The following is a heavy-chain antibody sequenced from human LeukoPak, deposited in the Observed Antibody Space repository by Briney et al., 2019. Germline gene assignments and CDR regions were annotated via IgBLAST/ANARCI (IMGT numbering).Heavy chain of an antibody. J-gene: IGHJ4*02. CDR2: IYYSGSI. CDR3: ARQRGHCSGGSCYGMFDY. Sequence: PSETLSLTCTVSGGSISSSNYYWGWIRQPPGKGLEWIGSIYYSGSIYYNPSLKSQVTISVDTSKNQFSLKLTSVTAADTAVYYCARQRGHCSGGSCYGMFDYWGQGTLVTVSS. CDR1: GGSISSSNYY. V-gene: IGHV4-39*01. D-gene: IGHD2-15*01.